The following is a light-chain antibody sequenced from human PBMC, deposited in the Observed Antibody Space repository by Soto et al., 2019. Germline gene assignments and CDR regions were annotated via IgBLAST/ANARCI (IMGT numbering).Light chain of an antibody. CDR2: GAS. Sequence: EIVMTQSAATLSMSPGERATLSCRASQSISSNLAWYQQKPGQAPRLLIYGASTRATGIPARFSGSGSGTEFTLTITSLQSEDFAAYYCQQYHNWPPWTFGQGTKVDIK. J-gene: IGKJ1*01. V-gene: IGKV3-15*01. CDR1: QSISSN. CDR3: QQYHNWPPWT.